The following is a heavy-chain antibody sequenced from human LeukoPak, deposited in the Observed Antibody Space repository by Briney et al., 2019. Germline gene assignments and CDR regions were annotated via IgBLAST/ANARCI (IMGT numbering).Heavy chain of an antibody. V-gene: IGHV1-69*04. CDR1: GGTFSSYA. J-gene: IGHJ5*02. D-gene: IGHD3-22*01. CDR2: IIPILGIA. CDR3: ARARGVDYDSSGYGWFDP. Sequence: SVKVSCKASGGTFSSYAISWVRQAPGQGLEWMGRIIPILGIANYAQKFQGRVTITTDESTSTAYMEPSSLRSEDTAVYYCARARGVDYDSSGYGWFDPWGQGTLVTVSS.